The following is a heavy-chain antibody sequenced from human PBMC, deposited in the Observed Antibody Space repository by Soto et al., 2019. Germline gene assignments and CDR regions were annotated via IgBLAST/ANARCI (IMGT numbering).Heavy chain of an antibody. V-gene: IGHV3-30*03. CDR3: ARDPGRREDY. J-gene: IGHJ4*02. Sequence: GGSLRLSCAASGFTFSSYGMHWVRQAPGKGLEWVAVISYDGSNKYYADSAKGRFTISRDNSKNTLYLQMNSLRAEDTAVYYCARDPGRREDYWGQGNRVTVSS. CDR2: ISYDGSNK. CDR1: GFTFSSYG. D-gene: IGHD1-26*01.